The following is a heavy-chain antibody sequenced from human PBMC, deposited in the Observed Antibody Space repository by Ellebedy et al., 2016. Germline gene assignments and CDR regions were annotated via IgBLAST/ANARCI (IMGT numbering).Heavy chain of an antibody. J-gene: IGHJ4*02. CDR3: ARSTGGPFDY. CDR1: GFTFSSYA. Sequence: GESLKISCAASGFTFSSYAMHWVRQAPGKGLEWVAVISYDGSNKYYADSVKGRFTISRDNSKNTLYLQMNSLRAEDTAVYYCARSTGGPFDYWGQGTLVTVSS. V-gene: IGHV3-30-3*01. D-gene: IGHD2-15*01. CDR2: ISYDGSNK.